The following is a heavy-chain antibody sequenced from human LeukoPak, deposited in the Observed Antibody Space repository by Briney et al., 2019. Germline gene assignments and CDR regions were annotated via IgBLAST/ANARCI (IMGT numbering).Heavy chain of an antibody. D-gene: IGHD1-7*01. Sequence: GGSLRLSCAASGFTFSSFWMHWVRQAPGEGPVWVSRISSDGSSTSYADSVKSRFTISRDNAKNTLYLQMNSLRAEDTAVYYCVRGSSGTTVVLFDYWGQGTLVTVSS. CDR2: ISSDGSST. J-gene: IGHJ4*02. CDR1: GFTFSSFW. CDR3: VRGSSGTTVVLFDY. V-gene: IGHV3-74*01.